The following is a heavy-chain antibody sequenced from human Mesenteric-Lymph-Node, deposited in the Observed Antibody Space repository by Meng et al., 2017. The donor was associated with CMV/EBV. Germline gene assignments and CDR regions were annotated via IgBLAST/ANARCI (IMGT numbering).Heavy chain of an antibody. J-gene: IGHJ4*02. V-gene: IGHV3-21*01. CDR2: ISGGGTTI. Sequence: SGFTCTSSVMNGIRQAPGKGLEWVSSISGGGTTIYYADSLLGRFTISRDNDKNSLYLQMNSLRAEDTAVYYCARGSGSYKFGYYFDSWGQGALVTVSS. D-gene: IGHD1-26*01. CDR1: GFTCTSSV. CDR3: ARGSGSYKFGYYFDS.